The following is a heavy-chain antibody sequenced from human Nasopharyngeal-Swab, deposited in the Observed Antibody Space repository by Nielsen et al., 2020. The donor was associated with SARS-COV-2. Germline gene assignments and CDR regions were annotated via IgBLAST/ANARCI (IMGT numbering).Heavy chain of an antibody. Sequence: RQAPGKGLEWIGYIYYSGSTYYNPSLKSRVTISVDTSKNQFSLKLSSVTAADTAVYYCARVRTGIWDYWGQGTLVTVSS. J-gene: IGHJ4*02. V-gene: IGHV4-30-4*01. D-gene: IGHD1-14*01. CDR2: IYYSGST. CDR3: ARVRTGIWDY.